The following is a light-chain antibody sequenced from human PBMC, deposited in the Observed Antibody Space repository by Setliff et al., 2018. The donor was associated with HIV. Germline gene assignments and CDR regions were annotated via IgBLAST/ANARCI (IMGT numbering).Light chain of an antibody. CDR3: TSYTSSDTYV. Sequence: SALTQPASVSAAPGLAITISCTGTKSDVGGYNYVSWYLQESGKAPKLIMYDFTSRPSGISNRFSGSQSGNTASLTISGLRTEDEGTYYCTSYTSSDTYVFGTGTKVTVL. J-gene: IGLJ1*01. CDR2: DFT. V-gene: IGLV2-14*03. CDR1: KSDVGGYNY.